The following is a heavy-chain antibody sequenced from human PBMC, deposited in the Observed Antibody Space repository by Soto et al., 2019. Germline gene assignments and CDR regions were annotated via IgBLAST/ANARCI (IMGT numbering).Heavy chain of an antibody. CDR2: INSDGRST. V-gene: IGHV3-74*01. D-gene: IGHD2-8*01. CDR3: AKDRGYCSTGGGYYYYYLDV. Sequence: GGSLRLSCAASGLTFSSDWMHWVRQAPGKGLVWVSRINSDGRSTNYPDSVKGGFTISGDNAKNTLYLQMNSLRAEDTAVYYCAKDRGYCSTGGGYYYYYLDVGGKGTTVTVSS. CDR1: GLTFSSDW. J-gene: IGHJ6*03.